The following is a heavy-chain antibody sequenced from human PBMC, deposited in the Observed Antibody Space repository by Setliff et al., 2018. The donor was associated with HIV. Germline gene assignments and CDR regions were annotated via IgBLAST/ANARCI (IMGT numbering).Heavy chain of an antibody. V-gene: IGHV3-73*01. Sequence: GGSLRLSCAASGFGFSGSAMHWVRQASGKGLEWVGHIRTKANSYATVYAASVKGRFTISRDDAKNTAYLQMNSLRDEDTAVYFCAKDIQCSGGSCKHFDYWGQGTLVTVSS. CDR3: AKDIQCSGGSCKHFDY. CDR2: IRTKANSYAT. J-gene: IGHJ4*02. D-gene: IGHD2-15*01. CDR1: GFGFSGSA.